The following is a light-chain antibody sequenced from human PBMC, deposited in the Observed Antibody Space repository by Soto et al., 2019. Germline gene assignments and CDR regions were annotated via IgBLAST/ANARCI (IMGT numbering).Light chain of an antibody. CDR3: QKYSSAPFA. Sequence: DIQMTQSPSSLSASVGDRVTISCRASQGISTLLAWYQQKPGKVPKLLIYAASTLQSGVPSRFSGSGSGTDFTLTISSLQPEDVATYYCQKYSSAPFAFGQGTRLET. CDR2: AAS. V-gene: IGKV1-27*01. J-gene: IGKJ5*01. CDR1: QGISTL.